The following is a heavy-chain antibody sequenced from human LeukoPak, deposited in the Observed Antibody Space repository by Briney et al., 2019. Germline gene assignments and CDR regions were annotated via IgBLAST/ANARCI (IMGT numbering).Heavy chain of an antibody. CDR1: GYTFTGYY. V-gene: IGHV1-2*06. J-gene: IGHJ5*02. Sequence: ASVKVSCKASGYTFTGYYMHWVRQAPGQGLAWMGRINPNSGGTNYAQKFQGRVTMTRDTSISTAYMELSRLRSNDTAVYYCARTSGYCSGGSCYGFDLWGQGTLVTVSS. D-gene: IGHD2-15*01. CDR3: ARTSGYCSGGSCYGFDL. CDR2: INPNSGGT.